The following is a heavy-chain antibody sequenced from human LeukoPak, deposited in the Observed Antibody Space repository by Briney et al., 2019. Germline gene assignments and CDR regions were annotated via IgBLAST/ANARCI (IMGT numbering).Heavy chain of an antibody. Sequence: GGSLGLSCAASGFTFSSNAMCWVRQAPGKGLEWVSLISGTGGTTYYADSVKGRLTISRDNSKNTLYLQMNSLRVEDTAVYYCAKDAHSGSYFDYWGQGILVTVSS. CDR2: ISGTGGTT. J-gene: IGHJ4*01. CDR3: AKDAHSGSYFDY. CDR1: GFTFSSNA. D-gene: IGHD1-26*01. V-gene: IGHV3-23*01.